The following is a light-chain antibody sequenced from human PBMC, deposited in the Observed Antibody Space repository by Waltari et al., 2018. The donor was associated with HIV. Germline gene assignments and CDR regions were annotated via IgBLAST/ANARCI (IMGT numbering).Light chain of an antibody. CDR1: QSVRRD. Sequence: EIVLTQSPATLSLSPGERATLYCGASQSVRRDLAWYQQRPDQAPTLLIYDTSNRATGIPARFSGSGSGTDFTLTISSLEPEDFAVYYCQQRSSWPLTLGQGTNVEFK. CDR3: QQRSSWPLT. CDR2: DTS. V-gene: IGKV3-11*01. J-gene: IGKJ1*01.